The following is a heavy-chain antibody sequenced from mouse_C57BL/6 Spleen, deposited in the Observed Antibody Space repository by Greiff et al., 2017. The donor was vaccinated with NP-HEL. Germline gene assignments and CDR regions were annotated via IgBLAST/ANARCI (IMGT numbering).Heavy chain of an antibody. CDR2: IYPGSGST. D-gene: IGHD1-1*01. V-gene: IGHV1-55*01. CDR3: ARFFHYYGSSYYFDY. Sequence: QVQLQQPGAELVKPGASVKMSCKASGYTFTSYWITWVKQRPGQGLEWIGDIYPGSGSTNYNEKFKSKATLTVDTSSSTAYMQLRSLTSEDSAVYYCARFFHYYGSSYYFDYWGQGTTLTVSS. J-gene: IGHJ2*01. CDR1: GYTFTSYW.